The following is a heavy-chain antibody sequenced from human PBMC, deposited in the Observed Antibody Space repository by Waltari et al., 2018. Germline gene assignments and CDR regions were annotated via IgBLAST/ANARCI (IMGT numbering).Heavy chain of an antibody. J-gene: IGHJ4*02. CDR1: GFTLRSYG. CDR2: IRYDGSNK. D-gene: IGHD4-17*01. Sequence: QVQLVESGGGVVQPGGSLRLSCAASGFTLRSYGLHWVRQAPGKGLGWGAFIRYDGSNKYYADSVKCRFTISRDNSKNTLYLQMNSRIAEDTAVYYCAKGTTVTTRGDYFDYWGQGTLVTVSS. CDR3: AKGTTVTTRGDYFDY. V-gene: IGHV3-30*02.